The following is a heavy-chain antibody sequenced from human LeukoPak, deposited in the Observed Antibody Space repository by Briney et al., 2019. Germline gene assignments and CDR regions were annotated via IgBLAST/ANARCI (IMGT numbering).Heavy chain of an antibody. Sequence: GGSLRLSCAASGFTFSSYAMSWVRQAPGKGLEWVSAFSGSGGSTYYADSVKGRFTISRDNSKNTLYLQMNSLRAEDTAVYYCARDRGSPLRKPIPRDYYFDYWGQGTLVTVSS. CDR1: GFTFSSYA. J-gene: IGHJ4*02. D-gene: IGHD2-21*01. CDR3: ARDRGSPLRKPIPRDYYFDY. V-gene: IGHV3-23*01. CDR2: FSGSGGST.